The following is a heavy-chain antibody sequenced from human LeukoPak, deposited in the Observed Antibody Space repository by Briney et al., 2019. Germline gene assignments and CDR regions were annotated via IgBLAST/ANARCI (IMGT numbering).Heavy chain of an antibody. J-gene: IGHJ4*02. D-gene: IGHD6-19*01. CDR1: GFTFNSRA. CDR3: ARDGDRAVTGTLDN. Sequence: PGGSLRLSCRASGFTFNSRAMSWVRQVPGKGLEWVSGISGSGDATYYADSVKGRFTISRDNSKNTVNLQMNNLGVEDTAVYFCARDGDRAVTGTLDNWGPGTLVTVSS. CDR2: ISGSGDAT. V-gene: IGHV3-23*01.